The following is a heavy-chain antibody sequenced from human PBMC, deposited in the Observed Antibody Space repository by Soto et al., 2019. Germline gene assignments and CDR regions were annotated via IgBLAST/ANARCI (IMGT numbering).Heavy chain of an antibody. V-gene: IGHV4-39*01. Sequence: QLQLQESGPGLVKPSETLSLTCTVSGGSISSSSYYWGWIRQPPGKGLEWIGSINHSGSTYYNPSLKSRVTISVDTSKRQFSLKLSSVTAADTAVYYCARLNLNWGWYFDYWGQGTLVTFSS. CDR3: ARLNLNWGWYFDY. J-gene: IGHJ4*02. D-gene: IGHD7-27*01. CDR2: INHSGST. CDR1: GGSISSSSYY.